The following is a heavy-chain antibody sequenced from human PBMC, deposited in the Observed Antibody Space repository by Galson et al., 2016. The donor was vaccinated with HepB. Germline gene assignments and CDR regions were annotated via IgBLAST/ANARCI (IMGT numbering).Heavy chain of an antibody. CDR2: ISPLLGTA. V-gene: IGHV1-69*13. CDR3: AGELGEASVSVPTGLTRRLLATNQGPYYFHY. Sequence: SVKVSCKASGGTFRGYNISWVRQAPGEGLEWMGGISPLLGTAVYPQKFQGRVTVTADDSTGTAYMELTRLTSEDTAVYYCAGELGEASVSVPTGLTRRLLATNQGPYYFHYWGQGTLVTVSS. D-gene: IGHD3-16*01. J-gene: IGHJ4*02. CDR1: GGTFRGYN.